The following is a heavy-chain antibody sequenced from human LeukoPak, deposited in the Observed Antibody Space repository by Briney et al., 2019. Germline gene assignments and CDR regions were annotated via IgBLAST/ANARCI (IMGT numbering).Heavy chain of an antibody. V-gene: IGHV4-59*01. CDR2: IYYSGST. Sequence: SETLSLTCTVSGGSMSSYYWSWTRQPPGKGLEWIGYIYYSGSTNYNPSLKSRVTISADTSKNQFSLKLSSVTAADTAVYHCARRGYSSGFYYFDYWGQGTLVTVSS. CDR3: ARRGYSSGFYYFDY. J-gene: IGHJ4*02. D-gene: IGHD3-22*01. CDR1: GGSMSSYY.